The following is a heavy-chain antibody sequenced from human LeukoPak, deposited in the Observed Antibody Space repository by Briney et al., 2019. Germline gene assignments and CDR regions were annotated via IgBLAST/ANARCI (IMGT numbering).Heavy chain of an antibody. J-gene: IGHJ4*02. CDR1: GGSFSGYY. V-gene: IGHV4-34*01. CDR2: INHSGST. Sequence: SETLSLTCAVYGGSFSGYYWSWIRQPPGKGLEWIGEINHSGSTNYNPSLKSRVTISVDTSKNQFSLKLSSVTAADTAVYYCARGRQWLEDYWGQGTLVTVSS. CDR3: ARGRQWLEDY. D-gene: IGHD6-19*01.